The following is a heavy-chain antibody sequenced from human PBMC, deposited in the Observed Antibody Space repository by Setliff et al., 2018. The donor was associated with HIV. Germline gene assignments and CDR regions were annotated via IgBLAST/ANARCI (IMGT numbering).Heavy chain of an antibody. CDR2: IYYSGRT. CDR3: ARYRYYYDSSGYGRWFDP. Sequence: TLSLTCTVSGDSITSGGFYCNWFRQHPGKGLEWIGWIYYSGRTKYNPSLESRVTISVDTSENQFSLRLNSVTAADTAVYYCARYRYYYDSSGYGRWFDPWGQGTLVTVSS. CDR1: GDSITSGGFY. D-gene: IGHD3-22*01. V-gene: IGHV4-31*03. J-gene: IGHJ5*02.